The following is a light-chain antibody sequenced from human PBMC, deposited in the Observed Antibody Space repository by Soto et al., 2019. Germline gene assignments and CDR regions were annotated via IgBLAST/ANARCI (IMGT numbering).Light chain of an antibody. Sequence: QSALTQPASVSGSPGQSITISCTGTSSDVGTYNFVSWYQHHPGKAPKLMIYDVSNRPSGISNRFSGSKSGNTASLTISGLQADDEADYYCSSYTSSSTRVFGGGTQLTVL. CDR3: SSYTSSSTRV. J-gene: IGLJ2*01. CDR1: SSDVGTYNF. CDR2: DVS. V-gene: IGLV2-14*03.